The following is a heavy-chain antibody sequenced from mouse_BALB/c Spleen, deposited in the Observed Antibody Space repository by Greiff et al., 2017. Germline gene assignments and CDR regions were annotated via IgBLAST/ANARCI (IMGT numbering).Heavy chain of an antibody. V-gene: IGHV5-6-4*01. J-gene: IGHJ2*01. Sequence: EVQVVESGGGLVKPGGSLKLSCAASGFTFSSYTMSWVRQTPEKRLEWVATISSGGSYTYYPDSVKGRFTISRDNAKNTLYLQMSRLKSADTAMYYCTRGDYFDYWGQGTTLTVSS. CDR1: GFTFSSYT. CDR2: ISSGGSYT. CDR3: TRGDYFDY.